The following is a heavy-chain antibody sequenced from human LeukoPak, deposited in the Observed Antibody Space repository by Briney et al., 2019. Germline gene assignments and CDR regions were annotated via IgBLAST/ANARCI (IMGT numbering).Heavy chain of an antibody. CDR3: ARGGGSGWYCNWFDP. V-gene: IGHV1-69*06. CDR1: GGTFSSYT. Sequence: ASVKVSCKASGGTFSSYTISWVRQAPGQGLEWMGGIIPIFGTTNYAQKFQGRVSITADKSTSTTYMQLSSLRSEDTAVYYCARGGGSGWYCNWFDPWGQGTLVTVSS. D-gene: IGHD6-19*01. J-gene: IGHJ5*02. CDR2: IIPIFGTT.